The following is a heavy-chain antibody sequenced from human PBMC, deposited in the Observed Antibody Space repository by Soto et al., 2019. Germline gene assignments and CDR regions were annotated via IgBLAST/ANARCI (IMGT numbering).Heavy chain of an antibody. CDR1: GFTFSNYA. CDR2: ISSSGGST. J-gene: IGHJ6*02. Sequence: GGSLRLSCSASGFTFSNYAMQWVRQAPGKGLQYVSTISSSGGSTYYADSVKGRFTISRDNSKSTLYLQMSSLRAEDTALYYCVKGADCSGGSCYSLQYYYGMDVWGQGTTVTVS. D-gene: IGHD2-15*01. V-gene: IGHV3-64D*06. CDR3: VKGADCSGGSCYSLQYYYGMDV.